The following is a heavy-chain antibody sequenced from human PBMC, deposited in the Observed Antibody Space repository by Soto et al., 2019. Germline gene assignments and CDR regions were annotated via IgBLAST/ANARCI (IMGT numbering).Heavy chain of an antibody. V-gene: IGHV1-69*06. D-gene: IGHD2-2*02. CDR3: ARLIGYCSSTSCYTKVAARSIGMDV. CDR2: IIPIFGTA. J-gene: IGHJ6*02. CDR1: GGTFSSYA. Sequence: SVKVSCKASGGTFSSYAISWVRQAPGQGLEWMGGIIPIFGTANYAQKFQGRVTITADKSTSTAYMELSSLRSEDTAVYYCARLIGYCSSTSCYTKVAARSIGMDVWGQGTTVTVSS.